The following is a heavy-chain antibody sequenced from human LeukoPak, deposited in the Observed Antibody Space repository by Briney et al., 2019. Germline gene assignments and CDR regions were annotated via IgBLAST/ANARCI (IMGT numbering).Heavy chain of an antibody. CDR3: ATTPYDFWSGYSHRSDAFDI. D-gene: IGHD3-3*01. CDR1: GGSFSGYY. V-gene: IGHV4-59*08. CDR2: IYYSGST. Sequence: SETLSLTCAVYGGSFSGYYRSWIRQPPGKGLEWIGYIYYSGSTNYNPSLKSRVTISVDTSKNQFSLKLSSVTAADTAVYYCATTPYDFWSGYSHRSDAFDIWGQGTMVTVSS. J-gene: IGHJ3*02.